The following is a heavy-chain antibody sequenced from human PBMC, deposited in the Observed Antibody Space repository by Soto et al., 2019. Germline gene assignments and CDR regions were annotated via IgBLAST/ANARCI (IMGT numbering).Heavy chain of an antibody. CDR2: IYHSGST. Sequence: PSETLSLTCAVSGYSITSGYYWGWIRQPPGKGLEWIGNIYHSGSTYYNPSLKSRVTISVDTSKNQFSLKLSSVTAADTAVYYCARLYCSGGSCYSGLDYWGQGTLVTVS. J-gene: IGHJ4*02. CDR1: GYSITSGYY. CDR3: ARLYCSGGSCYSGLDY. D-gene: IGHD2-15*01. V-gene: IGHV4-38-2*01.